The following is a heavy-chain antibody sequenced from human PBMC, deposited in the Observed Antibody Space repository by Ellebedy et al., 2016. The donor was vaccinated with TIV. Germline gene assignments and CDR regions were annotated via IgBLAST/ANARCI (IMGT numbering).Heavy chain of an antibody. D-gene: IGHD6-6*01. V-gene: IGHV3-30*14. CDR3: VKDLGVAARPFDY. CDR2: ISYDGSNK. J-gene: IGHJ4*02. Sequence: GESLKISXAASGFTFSSYAMHWVRQAPGKGLEWVAVISYDGSNKYYADSVKGRFTISRDNSKNTLYLQMSSLRAEDTAVYYCVKDLGVAARPFDYWGQGTLVTVSS. CDR1: GFTFSSYA.